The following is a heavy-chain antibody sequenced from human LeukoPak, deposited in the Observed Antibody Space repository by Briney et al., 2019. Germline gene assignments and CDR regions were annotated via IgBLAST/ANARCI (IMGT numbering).Heavy chain of an antibody. CDR1: GGSFSGYY. V-gene: IGHV4-34*01. CDR2: INHSGSP. J-gene: IGHJ4*02. D-gene: IGHD5-18*01. Sequence: SETLSLTCAVYGGSFSGYYWSWIRQPPGKGLEWIGEINHSGSPNYNPSLKSRVTISVDTSKNQFSLKLSSVTAADTAVYYCARARMDTAMVLLDYWGQGTLVTVSS. CDR3: ARARMDTAMVLLDY.